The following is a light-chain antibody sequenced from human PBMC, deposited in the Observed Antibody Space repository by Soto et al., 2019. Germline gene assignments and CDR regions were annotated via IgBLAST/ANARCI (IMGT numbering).Light chain of an antibody. CDR2: DAS. CDR3: QHKT. Sequence: DIQLTQSPSFLSASVGDRVTITCRASQGISSWLAWYQQKPGKAPKLLIYDASSLESGVPSRFSGSGSGTEFTLTISSLQPDDFATYYCQHKTFGQGTKVDIK. J-gene: IGKJ1*01. CDR1: QGISSW. V-gene: IGKV1-5*01.